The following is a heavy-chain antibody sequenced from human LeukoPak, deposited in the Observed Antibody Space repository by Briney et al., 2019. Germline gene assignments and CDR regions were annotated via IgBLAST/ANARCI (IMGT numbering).Heavy chain of an antibody. CDR2: MNPNSGNT. D-gene: IGHD4-17*01. J-gene: IGHJ4*02. V-gene: IGHV1-8*01. Sequence: GASVNVSCKASGYTFTSYDINWVRQATGQGLEWMGWMNPNSGNTGYAQKFQGRVTMTRNTSISTAYMELSSLKSEDTAVYYCARADYGDYPNFDYWGQGTLVTVSS. CDR1: GYTFTSYD. CDR3: ARADYGDYPNFDY.